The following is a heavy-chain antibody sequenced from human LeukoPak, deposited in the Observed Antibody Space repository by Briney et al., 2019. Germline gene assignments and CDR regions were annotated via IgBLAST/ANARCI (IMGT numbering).Heavy chain of an antibody. V-gene: IGHV1-69*04. CDR1: GGTFSRYT. D-gene: IGHD1-20*01. Sequence: GASVKVSCKASGGTFSRYTISWVRQAPGEGVGWVGRIIPILGIANYAQKFQGRVTITADKSTSTAYMELSSLRSEDTAVYYCARDREVTGTTVGLDYWGQGTLVTVSS. CDR3: ARDREVTGTTVGLDY. CDR2: IIPILGIA. J-gene: IGHJ4*02.